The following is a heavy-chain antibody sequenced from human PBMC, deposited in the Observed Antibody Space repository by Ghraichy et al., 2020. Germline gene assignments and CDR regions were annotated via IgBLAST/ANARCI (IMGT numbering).Heavy chain of an antibody. CDR2: IYYSGST. V-gene: IGHV4-39*01. CDR3: ARLYNWFDP. J-gene: IGHJ5*02. CDR1: GGSISSSSYY. Sequence: SETLSLTCTVSGGSISSSSYYWGWIRQPPGKGLEWIGSIYYSGSTYYNPSLKSRVTISVDTSKNQFSLKLSSVTAADTAVYYCARLYNWFDPWGQGTLVTVSS.